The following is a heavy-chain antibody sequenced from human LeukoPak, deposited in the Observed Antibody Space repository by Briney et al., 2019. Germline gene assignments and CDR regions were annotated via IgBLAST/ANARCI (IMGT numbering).Heavy chain of an antibody. Sequence: PGGSLRLSCAASGFTFSSYAMSWVRQAPGKGLEWVASIKQDGSEKYYVDSVKGRFTISRDNARNSLYLQMNSLRAEDTAVYYCARGSSSSFDYWGQGTLVTVSS. CDR3: ARGSSSSFDY. CDR2: IKQDGSEK. V-gene: IGHV3-7*01. J-gene: IGHJ4*02. CDR1: GFTFSSYA. D-gene: IGHD6-13*01.